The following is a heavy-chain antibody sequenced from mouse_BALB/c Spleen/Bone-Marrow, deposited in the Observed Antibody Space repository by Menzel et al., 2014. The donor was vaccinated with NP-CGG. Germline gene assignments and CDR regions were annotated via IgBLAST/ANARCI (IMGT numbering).Heavy chain of an antibody. CDR3: AREGYGSSYGFAY. V-gene: IGHV1-31*01. CDR1: GYSFAGYT. CDR2: INPYNGGS. Sequence: EVKLVETGPELEKPGASMKISCKASGYSFAGYTMNWVKQSHGKNLEWIGLINPYNGGSSYNQKFKGKATLTVDKSSSTSYMELLSLTSEDSSVYYWAREGYGSSYGFAYWGQGTLVTVSA. J-gene: IGHJ3*01. D-gene: IGHD1-1*01.